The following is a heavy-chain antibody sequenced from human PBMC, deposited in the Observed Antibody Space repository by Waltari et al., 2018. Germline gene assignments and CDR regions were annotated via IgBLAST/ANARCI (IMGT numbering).Heavy chain of an antibody. J-gene: IGHJ2*01. CDR2: IYHSGST. CDR1: GGSISSSNW. CDR3: ARGEGWSSGWYDALLRLVGWYFDL. V-gene: IGHV4-4*02. Sequence: QVQLQESGPGLVKPSGTLSLTCAVSGGSISSSNWWSWVRQPPGKGLEWIGEIYHSGSTNYTPSLKSRVTISVDKSKNQFSLKLSSVTAADTAVYYCARGEGWSSGWYDALLRLVGWYFDLWGRGTLVTVSS. D-gene: IGHD6-19*01.